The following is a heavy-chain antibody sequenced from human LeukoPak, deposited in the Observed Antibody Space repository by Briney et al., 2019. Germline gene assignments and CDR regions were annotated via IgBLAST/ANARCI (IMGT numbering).Heavy chain of an antibody. Sequence: PSKTLSLTCAVSGDSISSVGYAWSWIRQTPGKGLEWIAYIHDSGSTYYNPSLKSRVSISVDTSKNQFSVELNSVTSADTAVYYCARVAPAAGNNRFDPWGQGTLVTVSS. D-gene: IGHD6-13*01. V-gene: IGHV4-30-4*07. CDR2: IHDSGST. CDR3: ARVAPAAGNNRFDP. CDR1: GDSISSVGYA. J-gene: IGHJ5*02.